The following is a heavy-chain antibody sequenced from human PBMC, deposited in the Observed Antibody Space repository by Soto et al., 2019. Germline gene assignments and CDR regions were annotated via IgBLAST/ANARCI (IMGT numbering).Heavy chain of an antibody. CDR3: ATPNPFWSGYNDFDQ. V-gene: IGHV3-7*01. Sequence: PGGSLRLSCAASGFSFSRYWMSWVRQAPGKGLEWVANIKPDGSGKMYVDSVRGRFTISRDNAKNSLSLQMSSLRAEDTAVYYCATPNPFWSGYNDFDQWGQGTLVTVSS. CDR1: GFSFSRYW. CDR2: IKPDGSGK. J-gene: IGHJ4*02. D-gene: IGHD3-3*01.